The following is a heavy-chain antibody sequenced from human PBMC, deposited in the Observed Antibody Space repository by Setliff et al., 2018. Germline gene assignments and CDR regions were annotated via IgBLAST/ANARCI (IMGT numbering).Heavy chain of an antibody. Sequence: PGGSLRLSCSASGFTFSAYTMHWVRQAPGKGLEFVSTISNDGSSTYYADSLKGRFTISRDNSKNTLYLQMSSLRAEDTAVYYCVKTRWDKWIRGAFDIWGQGTVVTVSS. D-gene: IGHD3-10*01. J-gene: IGHJ3*02. CDR1: GFTFSAYT. V-gene: IGHV3-64D*09. CDR3: VKTRWDKWIRGAFDI. CDR2: ISNDGSST.